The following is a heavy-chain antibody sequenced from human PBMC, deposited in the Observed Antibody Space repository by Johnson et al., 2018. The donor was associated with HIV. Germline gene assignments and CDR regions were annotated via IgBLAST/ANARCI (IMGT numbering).Heavy chain of an antibody. Sequence: QMQLVESGGGVVQPGRSLRLSCAASGFTFSSYAMHWVRQAPGKGLEWVAVISYDGSNKYYADSVKGRFTISRDNSKNTLYLQMNSLRAEDTAVYYCVREGGDGYSPSAFDIWGQGTMVTVSS. CDR3: VREGGDGYSPSAFDI. D-gene: IGHD5-24*01. CDR2: ISYDGSNK. CDR1: GFTFSSYA. J-gene: IGHJ3*02. V-gene: IGHV3-30-3*01.